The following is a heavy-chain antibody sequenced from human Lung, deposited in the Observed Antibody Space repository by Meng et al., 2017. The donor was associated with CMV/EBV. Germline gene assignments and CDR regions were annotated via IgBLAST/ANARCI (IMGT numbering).Heavy chain of an antibody. CDR3: TREGFDY. J-gene: IGHJ4*02. CDR1: GDTFNDYW. CDR2: IKPSTGDT. Sequence: QAQLVQSGVEVKKPGTSVKLSCRTAGDTFNDYWIHWVRQAPGQGLEWMGRIKPSTGDTSYAQKFRGRLTVTRDTPISTVYMEVNSLTSDDTAVYYCTREGFDYWGQGALVTVSS. V-gene: IGHV1-2*06.